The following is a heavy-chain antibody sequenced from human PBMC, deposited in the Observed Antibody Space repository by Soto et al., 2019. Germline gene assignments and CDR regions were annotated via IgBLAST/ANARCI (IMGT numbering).Heavy chain of an antibody. D-gene: IGHD3-22*01. V-gene: IGHV3-30*18. J-gene: IGHJ4*02. Sequence: QVQLVESGGGVVQPGRSLRLSCAASGFTFSSYGMHWVRQAPGKGLEWVAVISYDGSNKYYADSVKGRFTISRDNSKNTLYLQMNSLRAEDTAVYYCAKDSAELYYDSSGYSDYWGQGTLVTVSS. CDR2: ISYDGSNK. CDR1: GFTFSSYG. CDR3: AKDSAELYYDSSGYSDY.